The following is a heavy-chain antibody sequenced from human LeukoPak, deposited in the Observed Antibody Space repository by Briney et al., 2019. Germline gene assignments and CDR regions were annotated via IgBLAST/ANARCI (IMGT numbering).Heavy chain of an antibody. CDR1: GASISSYF. D-gene: IGHD3-10*01. V-gene: IGHV4-59*08. CDR3: ARYDYGSGYPGSWLDP. Sequence: PSETLSLTCTVSGASISSYFWTWIRQSPGKGLEWIGYIYYSGSTNYNPSLKSRVTISVDTSKNQFSLKLNSVTAADTAVYYCARYDYGSGYPGSWLDPWGQGTLVTVSS. J-gene: IGHJ5*02. CDR2: IYYSGST.